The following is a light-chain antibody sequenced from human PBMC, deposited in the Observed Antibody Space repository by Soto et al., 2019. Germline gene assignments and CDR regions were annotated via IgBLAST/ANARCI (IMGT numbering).Light chain of an antibody. J-gene: IGLJ2*01. CDR2: EVS. Sequence: QSALTQPASVSGSPGQSITISCTGTSNDVGGYKYVSWHQQHPGKAPKLMIYEVSNRPSGVSTRFSASRSGNTASLTVSGLQAEDEADYYCSSYAGSNAHVVFGGGTKLTVL. CDR1: SNDVGGYKY. V-gene: IGLV2-14*01. CDR3: SSYAGSNAHVV.